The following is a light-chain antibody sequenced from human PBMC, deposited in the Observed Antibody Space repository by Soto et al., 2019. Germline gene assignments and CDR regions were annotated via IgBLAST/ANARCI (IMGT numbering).Light chain of an antibody. Sequence: QSALTQPASVSGSPGQAITISCTGTSSDVGGYNYVSWYQQHPGKAPKLMIYEVSNRPSGVSNRFSGSKSGNTASLTISDLQAYDEADYYCNTSNSINTYVFGTWTKHTVL. CDR2: EVS. J-gene: IGLJ1*01. CDR1: SSDVGGYNY. V-gene: IGLV2-14*03. CDR3: NTSNSINTYV.